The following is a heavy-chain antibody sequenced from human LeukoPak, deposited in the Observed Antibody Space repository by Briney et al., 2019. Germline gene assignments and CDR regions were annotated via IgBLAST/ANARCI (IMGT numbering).Heavy chain of an antibody. V-gene: IGHV3-23*01. CDR1: GGSISSGSYY. CDR3: AKDLGSVYSSSWFDY. Sequence: LSLTCTVSGGSISSGSYYWSWIRQPAGKGLEWVSAISGSGGSTYYADSVKGRFTISRDNSKNTLYLQMNSLRAEDTAVYYCAKDLGSVYSSSWFDYWGQGTLVTVSS. CDR2: ISGSGGST. J-gene: IGHJ4*02. D-gene: IGHD6-13*01.